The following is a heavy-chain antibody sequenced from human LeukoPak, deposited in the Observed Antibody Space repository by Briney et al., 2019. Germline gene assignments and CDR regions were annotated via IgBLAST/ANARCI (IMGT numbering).Heavy chain of an antibody. CDR2: IGTAGDT. CDR1: GFTFSSYD. D-gene: IGHD4-17*01. V-gene: IGHV3-13*01. CDR3: ARGNYGDYSGIDY. J-gene: IGHJ4*02. Sequence: GRSLRLSCAASGFTFSSYDMHWVRQATGKGLEWVSAIGTAGDTYYPGSVKGRFTISRENAKNSLYLQMNSLRAGDTAVYYCARGNYGDYSGIDYWGQGTLVTVSS.